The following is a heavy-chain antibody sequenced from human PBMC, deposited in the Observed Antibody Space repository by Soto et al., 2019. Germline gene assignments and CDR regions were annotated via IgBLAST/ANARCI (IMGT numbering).Heavy chain of an antibody. CDR3: ARGTSWQLPFDY. V-gene: IGHV4-59*01. D-gene: IGHD6-13*01. Sequence: SETLSLTCTVSSDSISSYYWSWIRQPPGKRLEWIGYISYSGSTDYNPSLKSRVTISGDTSKNQFSLKVSSVTAADTAVYYCARGTSWQLPFDYWGQGTLVTVSS. CDR1: SDSISSYY. CDR2: ISYSGST. J-gene: IGHJ4*02.